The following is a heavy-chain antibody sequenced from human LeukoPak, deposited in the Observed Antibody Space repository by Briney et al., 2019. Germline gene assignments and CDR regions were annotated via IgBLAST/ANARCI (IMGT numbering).Heavy chain of an antibody. D-gene: IGHD1-26*01. V-gene: IGHV3-20*04. CDR1: GFTFNDYG. Sequence: GGSLRLSCAASGFTFNDYGMSWVRQAPRKGLEWVSGINWNGGSTGYADSVKGRFTISRDNAKNSLYLQMNSLRAEDTAVYYCARDPYNGNYGRYYYYYMDVWGKGTTVTISS. CDR3: ARDPYNGNYGRYYYYYMDV. J-gene: IGHJ6*03. CDR2: INWNGGST.